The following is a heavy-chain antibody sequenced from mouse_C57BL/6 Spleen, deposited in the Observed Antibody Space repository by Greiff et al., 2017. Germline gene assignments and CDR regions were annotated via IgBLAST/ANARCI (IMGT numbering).Heavy chain of an antibody. J-gene: IGHJ2*01. CDR1: GYTFTDYY. CDR3: ARRGDYYVSLAY. CDR2: INPNNGGT. V-gene: IGHV1-26*01. D-gene: IGHD1-1*01. Sequence: EVKLQQSGPELVKPGASVKISCKASGYTFTDYYMNWVKQSHGKSLEWIGDINPNNGGTSYNQKFKGKATLTVDKSSSTAYMERRSLTSEDSAVYYCARRGDYYVSLAYWGQGTTLTVSS.